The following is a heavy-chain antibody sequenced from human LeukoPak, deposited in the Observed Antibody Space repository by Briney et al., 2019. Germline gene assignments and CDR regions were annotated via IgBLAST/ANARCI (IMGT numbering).Heavy chain of an antibody. J-gene: IGHJ4*02. Sequence: PSETLSLTCIVSGGSISSSSYYWGWIRQPPGKGLEWIGSIYYSGSTYYNPSLKSRVTISVDTSKNQFSLKLSSVTAADTAVYFCARTGVVPAANWGQGTLVTVSS. CDR2: IYYSGST. D-gene: IGHD2-2*01. CDR3: ARTGVVPAAN. CDR1: GGSISSSSYY. V-gene: IGHV4-39*07.